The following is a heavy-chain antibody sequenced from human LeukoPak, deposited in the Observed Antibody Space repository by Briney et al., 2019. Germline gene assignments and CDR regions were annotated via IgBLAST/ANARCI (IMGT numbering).Heavy chain of an antibody. CDR3: ARMDSSSSNRAFDI. CDR1: GYSISSGYY. Sequence: SETLSLTCAVSGYSISSGYYWGWIRQPPGKGLEWIGSIYHSGSTYYNPSLKSRVTISVDTSKNPFSLKLSSVTAADTAVYYCARMDSSSSNRAFDIWGQGTMVTVSS. V-gene: IGHV4-38-2*01. D-gene: IGHD6-6*01. J-gene: IGHJ3*02. CDR2: IYHSGST.